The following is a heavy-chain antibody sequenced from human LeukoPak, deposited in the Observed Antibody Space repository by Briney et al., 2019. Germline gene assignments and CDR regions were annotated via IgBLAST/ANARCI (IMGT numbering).Heavy chain of an antibody. J-gene: IGHJ3*02. Sequence: GGSLRLSCAASGFTFSSYSMNWVRQAPGKGLEWVSSISSSSSYIYYADSVKGRFTISRDNAKNSLYLQMNSLIAEDTAVYYCARVPHDSSGYFPFDIWGQGTMVTVYS. CDR2: ISSSSSYI. CDR1: GFTFSSYS. CDR3: ARVPHDSSGYFPFDI. D-gene: IGHD3-22*01. V-gene: IGHV3-21*01.